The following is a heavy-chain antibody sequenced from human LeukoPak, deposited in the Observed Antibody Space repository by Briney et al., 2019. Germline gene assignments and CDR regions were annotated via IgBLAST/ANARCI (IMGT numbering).Heavy chain of an antibody. J-gene: IGHJ4*02. CDR2: ISYDGSNK. V-gene: IGHV3-30-3*01. CDR1: GFTFSSYA. CDR3: ARDGGIAVVGGFDY. D-gene: IGHD6-19*01. Sequence: GGSLRLSCAASGFTFSSYAMHWVRQAPGKGLEWVAVISYDGSNKYYADSVKGRFTISRDNSKNTLYLQMNSLRAEDTAVYYCARDGGIAVVGGFDYWGQGTLVTVSS.